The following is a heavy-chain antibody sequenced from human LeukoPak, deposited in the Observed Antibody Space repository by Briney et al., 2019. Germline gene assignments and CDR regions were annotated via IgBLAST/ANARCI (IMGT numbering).Heavy chain of an antibody. V-gene: IGHV3-23*01. D-gene: IGHD5-12*01. J-gene: IGHJ4*02. CDR2: ITDAVGST. CDR1: GFTFSSSS. CDR3: AKEIFSGLLYIDY. Sequence: GGSLRLSCAASGFTFSSSSISSVRQAPRKGLEWVSAITDAVGSTHYADSVKGRFTISSDNSKKTVYLQMNSLRHEDMAVYYCAKEIFSGLLYIDYWGQGTLVTVSS.